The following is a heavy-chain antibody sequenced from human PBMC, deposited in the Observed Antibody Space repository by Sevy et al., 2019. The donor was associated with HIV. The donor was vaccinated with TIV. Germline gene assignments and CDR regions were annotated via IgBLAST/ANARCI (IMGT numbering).Heavy chain of an antibody. Sequence: GGSLRLSCAASGFTFSDYYMSWIRQAPGKGLEWVSYISSSGSTIYYADSVKGRFTISRDNAKNSLYLQMNSLRAEDTAGYYCAGESGYCSSTSCYQVGYGMDVWGQGTTVTVSS. J-gene: IGHJ6*02. V-gene: IGHV3-11*01. CDR1: GFTFSDYY. D-gene: IGHD2-2*01. CDR3: AGESGYCSSTSCYQVGYGMDV. CDR2: ISSSGSTI.